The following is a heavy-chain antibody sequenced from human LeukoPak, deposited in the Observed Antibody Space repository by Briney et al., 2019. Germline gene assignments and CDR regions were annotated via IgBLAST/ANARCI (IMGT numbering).Heavy chain of an antibody. D-gene: IGHD3-22*01. CDR2: IYPGDSDT. CDR1: GYRFTSYW. V-gene: IGHV5-51*01. J-gene: IGHJ3*02. CDR3: ARQPNYYDTRGYLSHAFDI. Sequence: PGESLKISCKGSGYRFTSYWIGWVRPMPGKGLEWMGIIYPGDSDTRYSPSFQGQVTISADKSISTAYLQWSSLKASDTAMYYCARQPNYYDTRGYLSHAFDIWGQGTMVTVSS.